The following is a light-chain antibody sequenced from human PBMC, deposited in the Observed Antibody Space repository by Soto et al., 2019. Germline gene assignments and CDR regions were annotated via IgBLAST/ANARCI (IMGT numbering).Light chain of an antibody. Sequence: DIQVTQSPSSLSASVGDRVTITCRASQPISNYLNWYQQKSGNAPKLLIYAASRLQRGVPARFSGSGSETDFTLTISSLQPEDFATYYCQQSYDTPRTFGQGTKLEIK. J-gene: IGKJ2*01. CDR1: QPISNY. CDR2: AAS. CDR3: QQSYDTPRT. V-gene: IGKV1-39*01.